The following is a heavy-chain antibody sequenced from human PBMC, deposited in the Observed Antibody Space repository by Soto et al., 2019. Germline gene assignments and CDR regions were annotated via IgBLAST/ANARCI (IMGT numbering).Heavy chain of an antibody. CDR1: GFTFSSYG. CDR3: AKGDFTGGYHGFDI. D-gene: IGHD5-12*01. V-gene: IGHV3-30*18. CDR2: ISYDGSNK. Sequence: PGGSLRLSCAASGFTFSSYGMHWVRQAPGKGLEWVAVISYDGSNKYYADSVKGRFTISRDNSKNTLYLQMNSLRAEDTAVYYCAKGDFTGGYHGFDIWGQGTMVTVSS. J-gene: IGHJ3*02.